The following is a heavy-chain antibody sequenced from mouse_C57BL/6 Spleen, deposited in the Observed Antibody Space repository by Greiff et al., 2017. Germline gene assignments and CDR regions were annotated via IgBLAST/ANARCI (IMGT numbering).Heavy chain of an antibody. CDR3: ARSMDYGSTYAMDY. J-gene: IGHJ4*01. D-gene: IGHD1-1*01. V-gene: IGHV1-18*01. Sequence: VQLQQSGPELVKPGASVKIPCKASGYTFTDYNMDWVKQSHGKSLEWIGDINPNNGGTIYNQKFKGKATLTVDKSSSTAYLELRSLTSEDTAVYYCARSMDYGSTYAMDYWGQGTSVTVSS. CDR1: GYTFTDYN. CDR2: INPNNGGT.